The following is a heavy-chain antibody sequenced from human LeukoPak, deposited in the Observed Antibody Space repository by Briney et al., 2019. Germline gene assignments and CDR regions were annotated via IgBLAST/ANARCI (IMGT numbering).Heavy chain of an antibody. J-gene: IGHJ5*02. CDR2: IHRSGSP. V-gene: IGHV4-4*02. Sequence: PSETLSLTCTVSLDSTTSNFWSWVRQPPGKGLEWIGEIHRSGSPNYNPSLQSRVTISIDRSRNQIALELSSVTAADTAIYYCAGEGEYGDSYSWGQGALVIVSA. CDR1: LDSTTSNF. D-gene: IGHD2-21*01. CDR3: AGEGEYGDSYS.